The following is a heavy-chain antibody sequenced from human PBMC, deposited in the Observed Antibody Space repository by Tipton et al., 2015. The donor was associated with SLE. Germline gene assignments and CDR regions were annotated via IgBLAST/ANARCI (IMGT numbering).Heavy chain of an antibody. D-gene: IGHD3-22*01. CDR2: IKQDGREK. V-gene: IGHV3-7*01. CDR1: GFTFSSYW. J-gene: IGHJ4*02. Sequence: PLRLSCAASGFTFSSYWMSWVRQAPGKGLEWVANIKQDGREKYYVDSVKGRFTISRDNAKNSLYLQMNSLRAEDTAVYYCARDPTYDSSGPYFDYWGQGTLVTVSS. CDR3: ARDPTYDSSGPYFDY.